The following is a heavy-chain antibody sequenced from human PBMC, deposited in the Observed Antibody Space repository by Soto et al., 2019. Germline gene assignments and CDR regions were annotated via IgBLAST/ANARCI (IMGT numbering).Heavy chain of an antibody. CDR3: ARGLVSRFFDRSGFAP. CDR2: IIPIFGTA. CDR1: GGTFSSYA. V-gene: IGHV1-69*06. J-gene: IGHJ5*02. Sequence: QVQLVQSGAEVKKPGSSVKVSCKASGGTFSSYAISWVRQAPGQGLEWMGGIIPIFGTANYAQKFQGRVTITADKSTIIAYMELSSLRSEETTVYSCARGLVSRFFDRSGFAPLGQGTLVTVSS. D-gene: IGHD3-9*01.